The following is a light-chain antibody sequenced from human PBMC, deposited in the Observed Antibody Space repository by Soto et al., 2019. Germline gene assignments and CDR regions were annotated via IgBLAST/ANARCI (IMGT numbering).Light chain of an antibody. CDR3: QHYNIYSKA. CDR1: QTISSW. Sequence: IQLTQSPSSLSASVGDIVTITCRASQTISSWLAWYQQKPGKAPKLLIYKASTLKSGVPSRFSGSGSGTEFTLTISSLQPDDFATYYCQHYNIYSKAFGQGAKVDI. CDR2: KAS. J-gene: IGKJ1*01. V-gene: IGKV1-5*03.